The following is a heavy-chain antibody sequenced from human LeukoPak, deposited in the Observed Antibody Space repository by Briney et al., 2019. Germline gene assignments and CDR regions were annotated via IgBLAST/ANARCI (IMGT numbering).Heavy chain of an antibody. D-gene: IGHD6-13*01. Sequence: PGGSLRLSCAASGFTVSDNYMSCVRQAPGKGLEWVAVISYDGSNKYYADSVKGRFTISRDNSKNTLYLQMNSLRAEDTAVYYCAKSISGSWTAYFDYWGQGTLVTVSS. CDR1: GFTVSDNY. CDR2: ISYDGSNK. CDR3: AKSISGSWTAYFDY. J-gene: IGHJ4*02. V-gene: IGHV3-30*18.